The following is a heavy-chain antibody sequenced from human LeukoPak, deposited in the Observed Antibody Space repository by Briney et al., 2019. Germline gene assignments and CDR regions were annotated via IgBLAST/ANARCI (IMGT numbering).Heavy chain of an antibody. CDR3: ARGGATMVRGVHGY. Sequence: PSETLSLTCAVYGGSFSGYYWNWIRQPPGKGLEWIGEINHSGSTNYNPSLKSRVTISVDTSKKPFSLKLSSVTAADTAVYYCARGGATMVRGVHGYWGQGTLVTVSS. D-gene: IGHD3-10*01. CDR1: GGSFSGYY. J-gene: IGHJ4*02. V-gene: IGHV4-34*01. CDR2: INHSGST.